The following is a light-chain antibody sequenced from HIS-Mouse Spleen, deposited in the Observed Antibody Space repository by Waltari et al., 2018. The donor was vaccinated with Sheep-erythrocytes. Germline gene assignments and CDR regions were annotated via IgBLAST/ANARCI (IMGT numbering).Light chain of an antibody. J-gene: IGLJ3*02. Sequence: SYELTQPPSVSVSPGQTPRITCSGDALPKKYANWSQQKSGQAPVLVIYEDSKRPSGIPERFSGSTSGTMATLTISGAQVEDEADYYCYSTDSSGNHWVFGGGTKLTVL. V-gene: IGLV3-10*01. CDR2: EDS. CDR1: ALPKKY. CDR3: YSTDSSGNHWV.